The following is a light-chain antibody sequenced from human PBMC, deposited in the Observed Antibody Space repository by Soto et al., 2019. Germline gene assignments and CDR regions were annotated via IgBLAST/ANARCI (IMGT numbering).Light chain of an antibody. CDR2: AAS. CDR3: QQANMFPFT. V-gene: IGKV1-12*02. CDR1: QNIGNW. Sequence: DANMAQSPSSLHAPVGPRLTITCMASQNIGNWLAWYQQKPGKVPQLLIYAASSLQSGVPSRFSGSRSGPIFTLTITNLQPEDSATYYCQQANMFPFTFGGGTKVDIK. J-gene: IGKJ4*01.